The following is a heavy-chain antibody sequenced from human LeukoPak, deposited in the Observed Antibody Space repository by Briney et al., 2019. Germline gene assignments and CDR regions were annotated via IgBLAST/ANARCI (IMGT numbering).Heavy chain of an antibody. CDR2: INHSGST. D-gene: IGHD3-10*01. Sequence: SETLSLTCAVYGGSFSGYYWSWIRQPPGKGLEWIGEINHSGSTNYNPSLKGRVTISVDTSKNQFSLKLSSVTAADTAVYYCARRRITMVRGVIIKFPLDYWGQGTLVTVSS. V-gene: IGHV4-34*01. J-gene: IGHJ4*02. CDR1: GGSFSGYY. CDR3: ARRRITMVRGVIIKFPLDY.